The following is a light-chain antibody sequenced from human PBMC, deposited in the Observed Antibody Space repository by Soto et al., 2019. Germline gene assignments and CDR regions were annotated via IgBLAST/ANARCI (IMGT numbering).Light chain of an antibody. Sequence: DIQMTPSPSSLSASVGDRVTITCRASQRITNFLGWYQQKSGKAPKLLTYAASSLRSAVSSRFSGRGSGTDFTLTISSLQPEDSATYDCQETSSPLFAFGPGTKVEIK. CDR1: QRITNF. J-gene: IGKJ3*01. CDR2: AAS. V-gene: IGKV1-39*01. CDR3: QETSSPLFA.